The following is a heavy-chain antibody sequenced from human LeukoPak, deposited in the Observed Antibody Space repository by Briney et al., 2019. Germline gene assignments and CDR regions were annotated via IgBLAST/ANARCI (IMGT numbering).Heavy chain of an antibody. J-gene: IGHJ4*02. CDR2: IYHSGIT. Sequence: SETLSLTCTVSGGSISSYYWSWIRQPPGKGLEWIGNIYHSGITYYNHFNSSLKSRVTMSIDTPKNQFSLRLTSVTAADTAVYFCATLVSTRYYFDYWGQGTLVTVSS. CDR3: ATLVSTRYYFDY. D-gene: IGHD5/OR15-5a*01. CDR1: GGSISSYY. V-gene: IGHV4-59*04.